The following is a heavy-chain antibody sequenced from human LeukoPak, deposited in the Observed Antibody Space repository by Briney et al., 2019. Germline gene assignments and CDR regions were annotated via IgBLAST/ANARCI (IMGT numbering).Heavy chain of an antibody. V-gene: IGHV3-21*01. J-gene: IGHJ4*02. Sequence: PGGSLRLSCAASGFTFSSYSMNWVRQAPGKGLEWVSSISSSSSYIYYADSVKGRFTISRDNAKNSLYLQMNSLRAEDTAVYYCARGRGYCSSTSCYTDYRGQGTLVTVSS. D-gene: IGHD2-2*02. CDR2: ISSSSSYI. CDR3: ARGRGYCSSTSCYTDY. CDR1: GFTFSSYS.